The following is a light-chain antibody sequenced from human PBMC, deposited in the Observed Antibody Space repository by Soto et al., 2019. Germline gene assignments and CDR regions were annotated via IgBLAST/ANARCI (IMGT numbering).Light chain of an antibody. Sequence: EIVLTQSPGTLSLSAGARATLSCRTSQSVGSSYLAWYLQKPGQAPRLLIYGASSRATGIPDRFSGSGSGTDFTLTISRLEPEDFAVYHCQQYSSSPLTFGGGTKVDIK. CDR3: QQYSSSPLT. CDR2: GAS. J-gene: IGKJ4*01. CDR1: QSVGSSY. V-gene: IGKV3-20*01.